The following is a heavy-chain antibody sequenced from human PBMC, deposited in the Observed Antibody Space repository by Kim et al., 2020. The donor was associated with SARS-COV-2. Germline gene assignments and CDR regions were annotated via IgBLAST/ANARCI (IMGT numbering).Heavy chain of an antibody. V-gene: IGHV3-23*01. Sequence: GGSLRLSCAVSGFTFDTNAMSWVRQAPGRGLEWVSSISGSGTHKYYADAVKGRFTSSRDNSKNTVYLQMNSRRAEDTAFYYCAKDIHYSGSFLPYYFD. CDR2: ISGSGTHK. D-gene: IGHD3-10*01. J-gene: IGHJ4*01. CDR1: GFTFDTNA. CDR3: AKDIHYSGSFLPYYFD.